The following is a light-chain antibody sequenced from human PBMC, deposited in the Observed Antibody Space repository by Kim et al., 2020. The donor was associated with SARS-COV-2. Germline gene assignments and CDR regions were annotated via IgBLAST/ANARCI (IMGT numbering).Light chain of an antibody. CDR2: QDS. V-gene: IGLV3-1*01. Sequence: YELTQPPSVSVSPGQTASITCSGDKLGDKYACWYQQKPGQSPVLVIYQDSKRPSGIPERFSGSNSGNTATLTISGTQAMDEADYYCQAWDSSSHWVFGG. CDR1: KLGDKY. CDR3: QAWDSSSHWV. J-gene: IGLJ3*02.